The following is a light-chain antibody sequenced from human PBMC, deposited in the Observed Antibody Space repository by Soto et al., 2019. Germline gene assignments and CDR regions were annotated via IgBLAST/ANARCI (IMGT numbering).Light chain of an antibody. CDR2: GAS. J-gene: IGKJ4*01. CDR1: RSVSIN. V-gene: IGKV3-15*01. CDR3: QQYNNWPPLT. Sequence: EIVMTQSPATLSVSPGERATLSCRASRSVSINLAWYQQKPGQAPRLLIYGASTRATGIPARFSGSGSGTEFNLTISSLQSEDFAVYYCQQYNNWPPLTFGGGTKVEIK.